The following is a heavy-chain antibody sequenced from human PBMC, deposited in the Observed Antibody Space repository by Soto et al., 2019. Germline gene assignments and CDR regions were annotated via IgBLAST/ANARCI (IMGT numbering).Heavy chain of an antibody. Sequence: QLQLKESGSGLVNPSQPLPLTGAASGASISRGGYSWTGIRQPPGRGLEGMGYIYHSGSTYYNPSLKSRVTISVDRSKNQFSLKLSSVTAADTAVYYCAAGGGLPRYYWGQGTLVTVSS. V-gene: IGHV4-30-2*01. CDR3: AAGGGLPRYY. CDR2: IYHSGST. D-gene: IGHD5-12*01. J-gene: IGHJ4*02. CDR1: GASISRGGYS.